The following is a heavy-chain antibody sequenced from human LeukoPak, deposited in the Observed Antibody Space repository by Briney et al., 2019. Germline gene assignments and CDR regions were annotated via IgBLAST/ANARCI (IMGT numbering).Heavy chain of an antibody. V-gene: IGHV3-30*03. D-gene: IGHD3-22*01. CDR2: ISYDGSNK. CDR1: GFTFSSYG. J-gene: IGHJ5*02. Sequence: PGGSLRLSCAASGFTFSSYGMHWVRQAPGRGLEWVAVISYDGSNKYYADSVKGRFTISRDNSKNTLYLQMNSLRAEDTAVYYCARDRNYYDSSGYFHGFDPWGQGTLVTVSS. CDR3: ARDRNYYDSSGYFHGFDP.